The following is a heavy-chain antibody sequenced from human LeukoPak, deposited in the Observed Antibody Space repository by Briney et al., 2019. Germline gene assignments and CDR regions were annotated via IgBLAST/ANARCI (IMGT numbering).Heavy chain of an antibody. J-gene: IGHJ4*02. CDR2: IIPIFGTA. CDR1: GGTFSSYA. D-gene: IGHD6-6*01. Sequence: ASVKVSCKASGGTFSSYAIRWVRQAPGQGLEWMGGIIPIFGTANYAQKFQGRVTITADESTSTAYMELSSLRSEDTAVYYCARGIAARDYFDYWGQGTLVTVSS. CDR3: ARGIAARDYFDY. V-gene: IGHV1-69*13.